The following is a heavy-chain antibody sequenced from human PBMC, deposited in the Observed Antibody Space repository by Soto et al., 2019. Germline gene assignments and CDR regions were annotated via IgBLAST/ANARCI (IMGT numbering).Heavy chain of an antibody. D-gene: IGHD2-2*01. CDR3: VKDGYCSSTSCYGHYFDY. Sequence: EVELVESGGGLGQPGRSLRLSCAASGFTLFDYAMHWVRQAPGKGLEWVAGISWNGGPIGYADSVKGRFTIARDNAKNSLYLQMNGLRAEDTALYYCVKDGYCSSTSCYGHYFDYWGQGTLVIVSS. CDR2: ISWNGGPI. J-gene: IGHJ4*02. V-gene: IGHV3-9*01. CDR1: GFTLFDYA.